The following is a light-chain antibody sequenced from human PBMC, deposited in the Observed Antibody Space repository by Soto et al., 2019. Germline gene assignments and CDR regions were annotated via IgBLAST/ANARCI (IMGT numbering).Light chain of an antibody. CDR3: QQYYSYPPFT. Sequence: AIRMTQSPSSLSASTGDRVTITCRASQGISSYLAWYQQKPGKAPKLLIYAASTLQSGVPSRFSGSGSGTDFTLTISCLQSEEFATYYCQQYYSYPPFTFGGGTKVEIK. J-gene: IGKJ4*01. V-gene: IGKV1-8*01. CDR1: QGISSY. CDR2: AAS.